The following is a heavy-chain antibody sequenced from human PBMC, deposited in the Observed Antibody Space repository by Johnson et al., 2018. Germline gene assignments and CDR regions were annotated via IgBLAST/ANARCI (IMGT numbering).Heavy chain of an antibody. CDR1: GYTFTSYA. V-gene: IGHV1-3*01. CDR3: ARDEPVVPAAIGPFAFDI. D-gene: IGHD2-2*02. CDR2: SNAGNGNT. Sequence: QVQLVQAGAEVKKPGASVKVSCKASGYTFTSYAMHWVRQAPGQRLEWMGWSNAGNGNTKYSQELQGRVTIYRDNSKNTLYLQMNSLRAADTAVYYCARDEPVVPAAIGPFAFDIWGQGTMVTVSS. J-gene: IGHJ3*02.